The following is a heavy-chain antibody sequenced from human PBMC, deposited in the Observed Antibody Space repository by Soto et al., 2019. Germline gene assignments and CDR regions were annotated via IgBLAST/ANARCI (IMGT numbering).Heavy chain of an antibody. V-gene: IGHV3-23*01. Sequence: LRLSCAASGFTFSGYAMSWVRQAPGKGLEWVSGISGSGASTYYADSVKGRFTISRDNSKNTLYLQMNSLRAEDTAVYYCAKGTDSSGYYYGAFDIWGQGTMVTV. J-gene: IGHJ3*02. D-gene: IGHD3-22*01. CDR3: AKGTDSSGYYYGAFDI. CDR1: GFTFSGYA. CDR2: ISGSGAST.